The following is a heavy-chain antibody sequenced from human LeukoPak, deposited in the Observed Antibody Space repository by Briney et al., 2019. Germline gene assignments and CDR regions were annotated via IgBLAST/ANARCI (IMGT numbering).Heavy chain of an antibody. Sequence: PSETLSLTCAVYGGSFSGYYWSWIRQPPGKGLEWIGEINHSGSTNYNPSLKSRVTISVDTSKNQFSLKLSSVTAADTAVYYCARQQGYCSGGSCYRAYYYYMDVWGKGTTVTISS. CDR2: INHSGST. D-gene: IGHD2-15*01. J-gene: IGHJ6*03. V-gene: IGHV4-34*01. CDR3: ARQQGYCSGGSCYRAYYYYMDV. CDR1: GGSFSGYY.